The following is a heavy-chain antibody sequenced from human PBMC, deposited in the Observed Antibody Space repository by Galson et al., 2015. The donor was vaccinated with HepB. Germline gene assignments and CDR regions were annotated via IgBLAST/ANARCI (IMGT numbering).Heavy chain of an antibody. CDR3: AREGYCSGGSCYRTYDSFDI. CDR1: GYTFTTYG. Sequence: SVKVSCKASGYTFTTYGISWVRQAPGQGLEWMGWISAYNGNTNYAQKLQGRVTMTTDTSTSTAYMELRSLRSDDTAVYYCAREGYCSGGSCYRTYDSFDIWGQGTMVTVSS. D-gene: IGHD2-15*01. J-gene: IGHJ3*02. CDR2: ISAYNGNT. V-gene: IGHV1-18*04.